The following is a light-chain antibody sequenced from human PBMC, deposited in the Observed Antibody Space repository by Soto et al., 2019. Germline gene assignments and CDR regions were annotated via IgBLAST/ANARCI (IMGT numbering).Light chain of an antibody. CDR3: QHYNAQSIT. CDR1: ENIFKF. CDR2: AAY. J-gene: IGKJ4*01. Sequence: DIQLIQSPATLSASVGDRITITCRASENIFKFLAWYQQRSARAPNLLIYAAYDLETGVPSRFSGRGSGTEFTLTIDSLQPNDSATYYCQHYNAQSITFGGGTQVDVK. V-gene: IGKV1-5*01.